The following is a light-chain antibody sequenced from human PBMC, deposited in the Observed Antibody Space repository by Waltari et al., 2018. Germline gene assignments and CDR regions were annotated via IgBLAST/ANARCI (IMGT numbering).Light chain of an antibody. CDR3: QQSDTFFALT. CDR1: QNINIF. CDR2: AAS. Sequence: DIQMTQSPSSLSASVGDRVTITCRASQNINIFLSWYQQRPGRAPRLLIYAASSLHSGVPSRFIGSGSGTDFTLTIASLQPEDFATYYCQQSDTFFALTFGGGTKVEI. J-gene: IGKJ4*01. V-gene: IGKV1-39*01.